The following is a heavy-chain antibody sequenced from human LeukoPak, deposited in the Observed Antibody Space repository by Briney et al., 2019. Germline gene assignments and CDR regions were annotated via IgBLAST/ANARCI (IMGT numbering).Heavy chain of an antibody. CDR3: ARATHYDSSGYCSDY. CDR1: GYTFTSYA. V-gene: IGHV1-3*01. J-gene: IGHJ4*02. Sequence: ASVKVSCKASGYTFTSYAIHWVRQAPGQRLEWMGWISAGNGNTKYSQNFQGRVTFISNTSATTAFMELSSLRSEDAAVYYCARATHYDSSGYCSDYWGQGTLVTVSS. CDR2: ISAGNGNT. D-gene: IGHD3-22*01.